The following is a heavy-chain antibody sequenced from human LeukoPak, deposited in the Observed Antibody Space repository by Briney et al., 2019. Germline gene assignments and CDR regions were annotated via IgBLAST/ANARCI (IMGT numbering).Heavy chain of an antibody. CDR2: ISPMSHKT. D-gene: IGHD3-9*01. Sequence: SVKVTFKGAAGSLSDYVNSWVRQAPGQGLERMGGISPMSHKTNYAQKFQGRVAITADDSTSTAYLELRSLRSEDTAVYYCATYDIMTGFDYWGQGTLVTVSS. CDR3: ATYDIMTGFDY. CDR1: AGSLSDYV. V-gene: IGHV1-69*13. J-gene: IGHJ4*02.